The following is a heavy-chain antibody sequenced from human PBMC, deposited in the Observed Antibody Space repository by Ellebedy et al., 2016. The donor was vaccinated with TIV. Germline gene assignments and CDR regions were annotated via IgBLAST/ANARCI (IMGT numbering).Heavy chain of an antibody. D-gene: IGHD2-21*02. CDR2: INPSGGST. CDR3: ARDIVDLQGAYCGGDCYPSVFDY. J-gene: IGHJ4*02. CDR1: GYTFTSYY. V-gene: IGHV1-46*01. Sequence: ASVKVSXXASGYTFTSYYMHWVRQAPGQGLEWMGTINPSGGSTSYTQKFQGRVTMTRDTSTSTVYMELSSLRSEDTAVYYCARDIVDLQGAYCGGDCYPSVFDYWGQGTLVTVSS.